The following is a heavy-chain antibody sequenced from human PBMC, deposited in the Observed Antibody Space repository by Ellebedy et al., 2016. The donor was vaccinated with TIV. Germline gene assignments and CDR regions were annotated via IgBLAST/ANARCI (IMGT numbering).Heavy chain of an antibody. J-gene: IGHJ4*02. CDR1: GFTFSSYG. V-gene: IGHV3-33*01. CDR2: IWYDGSHE. Sequence: GESLRLSXTAYGFTFSSYGMHWVRQAPGKGLEWVAVIWYDGSHEFYAESVRGRFTISRDNSNNTLYLQMNSLRDEDTAVYYCARGGAGFDSMNRELSFDSWGQGTLVTVSS. CDR3: ARGGAGFDSMNRELSFDS. D-gene: IGHD1-26*01.